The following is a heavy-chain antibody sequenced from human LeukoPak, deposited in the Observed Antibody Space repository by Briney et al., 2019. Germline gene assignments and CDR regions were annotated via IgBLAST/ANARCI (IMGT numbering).Heavy chain of an antibody. Sequence: SETLSLTCTASGGSISSSSYYWGWIRQPPGKGLEWIGSIYYSGSTYYNPSLKSRVTISVDTSKNQFSLKLSSVTAADTAVYYCARHEMSAAAGLYFDYWGQGTLVTVSS. V-gene: IGHV4-39*01. CDR2: IYYSGST. D-gene: IGHD6-13*01. CDR3: ARHEMSAAAGLYFDY. CDR1: GGSISSSSYY. J-gene: IGHJ4*02.